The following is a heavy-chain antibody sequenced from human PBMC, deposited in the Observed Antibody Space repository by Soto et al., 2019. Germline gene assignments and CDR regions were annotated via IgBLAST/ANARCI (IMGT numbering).Heavy chain of an antibody. Sequence: GGSLRLSCAASGFSFSTYSMNWVRQAPGKGLEWVSHITHTTNTIYYADSVRGRFTISRDNSKNTQYLQMSSLRADDTAVYYCVKGEYYYDSSGYYPFDYWGQGTLVTVS. D-gene: IGHD3-22*01. CDR1: GFSFSTYS. V-gene: IGHV3-48*01. CDR2: ITHTTNTI. J-gene: IGHJ4*02. CDR3: VKGEYYYDSSGYYPFDY.